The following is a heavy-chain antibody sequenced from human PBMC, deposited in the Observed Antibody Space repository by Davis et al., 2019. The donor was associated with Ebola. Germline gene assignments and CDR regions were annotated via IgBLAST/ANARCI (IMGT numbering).Heavy chain of an antibody. CDR3: ARGGAVAGP. Sequence: SETLSLTCTVSGGSISTSYWSCIRQPPGKGLEWIGYIYYSGTTNYNPSLRSRVTLSIDTSKNQFSLKLSSVTAADTAVYYCARGGAVAGPWGQGTLVTVSS. J-gene: IGHJ5*02. D-gene: IGHD6-19*01. CDR1: GGSISTSY. CDR2: IYYSGTT. V-gene: IGHV4-59*01.